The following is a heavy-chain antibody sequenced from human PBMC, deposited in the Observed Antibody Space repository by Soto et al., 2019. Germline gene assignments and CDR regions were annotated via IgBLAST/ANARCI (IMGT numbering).Heavy chain of an antibody. V-gene: IGHV1-18*01. CDR1: GYTFTNYG. D-gene: IGHD3-10*01. CDR3: ARGVGSGSYYNQYNWFDP. J-gene: IGHJ5*02. Sequence: QVQLVQSGAEVKKPGASVKVSCKASGYTFTNYGISWVRQAPGQGLEWMGWISAYNGNTKYAQQLQGRVTMTTDTSTSTACMELRSLRSDDTAVYYCARGVGSGSYYNQYNWFDPWGQGTLVTVSS. CDR2: ISAYNGNT.